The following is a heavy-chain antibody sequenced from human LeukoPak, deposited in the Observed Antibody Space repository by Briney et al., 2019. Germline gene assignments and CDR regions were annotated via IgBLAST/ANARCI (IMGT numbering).Heavy chain of an antibody. J-gene: IGHJ5*02. Sequence: PSETLSLTCAVYGGSFSGYYWSWIRQPPGKGLEWIGEINHSGSTNYNPSLKSRVTISVDTSKNQFSLKLSSVTAADTAVYYCASSSWRNWFDPWGQGTLVTVSS. D-gene: IGHD6-13*01. V-gene: IGHV4-34*01. CDR2: INHSGST. CDR3: ASSSWRNWFDP. CDR1: GGSFSGYY.